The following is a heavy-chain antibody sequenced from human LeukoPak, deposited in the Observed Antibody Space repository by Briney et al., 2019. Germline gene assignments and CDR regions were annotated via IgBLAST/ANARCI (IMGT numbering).Heavy chain of an antibody. J-gene: IGHJ5*02. Sequence: SETLSLTCTVSGGSISSGGYYWSWIRQHPGKGLEWIGYIYYSGSTYYNPSLKSRVTISVDTSKNQFSLRLSDVAAADTAVYYCARGDLGGTNWFDPWGQGTLVTVSS. CDR2: IYYSGST. D-gene: IGHD1-26*01. V-gene: IGHV4-31*03. CDR3: ARGDLGGTNWFDP. CDR1: GGSISSGGYY.